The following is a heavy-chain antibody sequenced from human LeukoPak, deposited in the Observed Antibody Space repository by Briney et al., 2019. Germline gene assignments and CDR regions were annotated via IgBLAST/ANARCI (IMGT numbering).Heavy chain of an antibody. D-gene: IGHD6-19*01. CDR1: GFTFSIYD. CDR3: SRVGTSGWPNYFDS. V-gene: IGHV3-13*04. J-gene: IGHJ4*02. Sequence: QPGGSLRLSCAASGFTFSIYDMHWVRPATGKGLEWVSVIGTSGDTYYADSVKGRFTISRENAKNSLYLQMNSLTAGDTAVYFCSRVGTSGWPNYFDSWGQGTLVTVSS. CDR2: IGTSGDT.